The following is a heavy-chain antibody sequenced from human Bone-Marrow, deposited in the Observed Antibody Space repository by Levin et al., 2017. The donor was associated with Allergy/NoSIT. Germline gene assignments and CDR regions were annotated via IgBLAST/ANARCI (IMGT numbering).Heavy chain of an antibody. CDR1: GGAIRSGDYY. D-gene: IGHD2-21*02. CDR3: ARVQGVVVTADGFDI. V-gene: IGHV4-30-4*08. J-gene: IGHJ3*02. CDR2: TYHTGTT. Sequence: SETLSLTCTVSGGAIRSGDYYWSWIRQTPGKGLEWIGYTYHTGTTYYNPSLKSRFTISIDRSRNQFSLTVDSVTAADTAVFYCARVQGVVVTADGFDIWGQGTTVTVSS.